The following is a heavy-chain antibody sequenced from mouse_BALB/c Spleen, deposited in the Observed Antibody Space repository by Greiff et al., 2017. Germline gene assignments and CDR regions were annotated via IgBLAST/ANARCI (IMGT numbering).Heavy chain of an antibody. CDR3: ARGLDGYYAMDY. J-gene: IGHJ4*01. CDR1: GFTFSSYA. CDR2: ISSGGST. V-gene: IGHV5-6-5*01. D-gene: IGHD2-3*01. Sequence: DVKLVESGGGLVKPGGSLKLSCAASGFTFSSYAMSWVRQTPEKRLEWVASISSGGSTYYPDSVKGRFTISRDNARNILYLQMSSLRSEDTAMYYCARGLDGYYAMDYWGQGTSVTVSS.